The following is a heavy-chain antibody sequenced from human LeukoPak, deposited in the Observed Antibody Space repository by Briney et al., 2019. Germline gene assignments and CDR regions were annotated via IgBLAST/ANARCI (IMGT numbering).Heavy chain of an antibody. CDR3: EKYKMAPSSSSWDF. J-gene: IGHJ4*02. D-gene: IGHD5-24*01. Sequence: GGSLSLLCAASGLSFSRHAMRGVGQAPGKGLEWVAVISYDGGTKYYADSVKGRFTISRDNSKNTLYLQMNSLRAEDTAVYYCEKYKMAPSSSSWDFGRQGTLVIVSS. V-gene: IGHV3-30*18. CDR2: ISYDGGTK. CDR1: GLSFSRHA.